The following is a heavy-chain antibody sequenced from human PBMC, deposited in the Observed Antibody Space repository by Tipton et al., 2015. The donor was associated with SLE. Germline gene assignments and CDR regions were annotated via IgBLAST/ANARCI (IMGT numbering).Heavy chain of an antibody. CDR3: ARLSIGAGNYFDY. J-gene: IGHJ4*02. CDR2: IKHGAIT. V-gene: IGHV4-34*01. D-gene: IGHD3-3*02. CDR1: GGSLSDYF. Sequence: TLSLTCAVYGGSLSDYFWSWIRQPPGEGLEWIGEIKHGAITNYNPSLKSRVSISGDTSKNQISLRLSSVTAADTALYYCARLSIGAGNYFDYWGQGTLVTVSS.